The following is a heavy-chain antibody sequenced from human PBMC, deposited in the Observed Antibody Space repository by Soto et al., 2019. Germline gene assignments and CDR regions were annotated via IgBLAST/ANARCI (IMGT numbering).Heavy chain of an antibody. J-gene: IGHJ5*02. V-gene: IGHV1-18*01. D-gene: IGHD6-19*01. CDR1: GYTFTSYG. Sequence: ASVKVSCKASGYTFTSYGISWVRQAPGQGLEWMGWISAYNGNTNYAQKLQGGVTMTSDTSTSTAYMELRSLRSDDTAVYYCARARSSGWHYNWFDPWGQGTLVTVSS. CDR2: ISAYNGNT. CDR3: ARARSSGWHYNWFDP.